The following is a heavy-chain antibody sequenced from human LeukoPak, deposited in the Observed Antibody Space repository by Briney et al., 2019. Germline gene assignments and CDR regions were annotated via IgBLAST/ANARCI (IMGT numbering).Heavy chain of an antibody. CDR2: INTNTGNP. Sequence: ASVKVSCKASGGTFSSYAMNWVRQAPGQGLEWMGWINTNTGNPTYAQGFTGRFVFSLDTSVSTAYLQISSLKAEDTAVYYCARVPPKYYDFWRGYPHGFDYWGQGTLVTVSS. CDR3: ARVPPKYYDFWRGYPHGFDY. J-gene: IGHJ4*02. CDR1: GGTFSSYA. D-gene: IGHD3-3*01. V-gene: IGHV7-4-1*02.